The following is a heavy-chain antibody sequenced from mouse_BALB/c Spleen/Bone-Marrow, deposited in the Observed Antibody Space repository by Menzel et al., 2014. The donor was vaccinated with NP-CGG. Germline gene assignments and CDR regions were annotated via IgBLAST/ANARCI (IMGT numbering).Heavy chain of an antibody. CDR2: INPYNGGT. D-gene: IGHD2-2*01. Sequence: VQLKESGLELVKPGASMKISCKASGYSFTGYTMNWVKQSHGKNLEWIGLINPYNGGTSYNQKFKGKATLTVDKSSSTAYMELLSLTSEDSAVYYCARDGYDRVYAMDYWGQGTSVTVSS. CDR3: ARDGYDRVYAMDY. J-gene: IGHJ4*01. V-gene: IGHV1-18*01. CDR1: GYSFTGYT.